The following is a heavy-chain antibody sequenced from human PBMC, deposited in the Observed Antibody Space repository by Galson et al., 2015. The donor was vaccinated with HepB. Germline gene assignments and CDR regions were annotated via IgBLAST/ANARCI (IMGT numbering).Heavy chain of an antibody. CDR3: ARAGYSSGWYVFGFDY. CDR1: GFTFSSYE. J-gene: IGHJ4*02. D-gene: IGHD6-19*01. V-gene: IGHV3-48*03. CDR2: ISSSGSTI. Sequence: SLRLSCAASGFTFSSYEMNWVRQAPGKGLEWVSYISSSGSTIYYADSVKGRSTISRDNAKNSLYLQMNSLRAEDTAVYYCARAGYSSGWYVFGFDYWGQGTLVTVSS.